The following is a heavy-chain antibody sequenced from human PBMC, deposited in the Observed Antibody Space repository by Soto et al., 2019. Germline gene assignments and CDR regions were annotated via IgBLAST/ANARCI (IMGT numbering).Heavy chain of an antibody. CDR2: INGDGSST. J-gene: IGHJ6*03. D-gene: IGHD3-3*01. V-gene: IGHV3-74*01. CDR3: TRDAYYDFWSGYSAYYYYYMDV. Sequence: GGSLRLSCAASGFTFSSYWMHWVRQAPGKGLVWVSRINGDGSSTTHADSVRGRFTISRDNTQNKLYLQMNSLRAEDTAVYYCTRDAYYDFWSGYSAYYYYYMDVWGKGTTVTVSS. CDR1: GFTFSSYW.